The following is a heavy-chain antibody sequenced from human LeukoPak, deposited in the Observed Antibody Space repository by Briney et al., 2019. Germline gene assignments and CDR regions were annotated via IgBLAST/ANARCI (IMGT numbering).Heavy chain of an antibody. CDR1: GISFRDYY. Sequence: GGSLRLSCAASGISFRDYYMSWIRQAPGKGLEWVSYISGSGSTTHYADSVQGRFTISRDNAKSALYLQMNSLRAEDTAVYYCASVHYYALDYWGQGTLVTVSS. CDR3: ASVHYYALDY. J-gene: IGHJ4*02. CDR2: ISGSGSTT. D-gene: IGHD3-10*01. V-gene: IGHV3-11*01.